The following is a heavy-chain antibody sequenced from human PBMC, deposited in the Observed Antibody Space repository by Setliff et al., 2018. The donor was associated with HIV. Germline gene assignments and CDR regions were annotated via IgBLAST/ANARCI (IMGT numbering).Heavy chain of an antibody. J-gene: IGHJ4*02. V-gene: IGHV4-31*03. CDR3: ARITIVAVPAANYYCDF. CDR2: IYYRGTT. Sequence: PSETLSLTCTVSGGSISTGGYYWSWIRQQPGKGLEWIGYIYYRGTTHYNPSLRSRATLSVDTSKNQCSLNLRSVNVADTAVDYCARITIVAVPAANYYCDFWGQGDLVTVSS. D-gene: IGHD2-2*01. CDR1: GGSISTGGYY.